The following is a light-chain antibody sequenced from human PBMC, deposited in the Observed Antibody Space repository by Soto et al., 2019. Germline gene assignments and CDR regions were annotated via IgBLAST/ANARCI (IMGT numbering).Light chain of an antibody. CDR3: QQSYRPPYP. Sequence: DIQMTPSPSSLSASVGERVTITCRANQSISSYLNWYQLKPGKAPKLLIYAASTLQRGVPSRFSGSGSGTDFTLTIRSLQLDDFATYSCQQSYRPPYPFGQGTKVDIK. CDR2: AAS. J-gene: IGKJ2*01. V-gene: IGKV1-39*01. CDR1: QSISSY.